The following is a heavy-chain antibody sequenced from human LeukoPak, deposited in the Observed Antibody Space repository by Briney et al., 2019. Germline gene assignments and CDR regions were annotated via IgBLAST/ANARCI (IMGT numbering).Heavy chain of an antibody. CDR1: GFTFSDYY. D-gene: IGHD2-2*01. V-gene: IGHV3-11*04. J-gene: IGHJ4*02. CDR3: AREDIVVVPAAMKAVGFDY. CDR2: ISSSGSTI. Sequence: PGGSLRLSCAASGFTFSDYYMSWIRQAPGKGLEWVSYISSSGSTIYYADSVKGRFTISRDNAKNSLYLQMNSLRAEDTAVYYCAREDIVVVPAAMKAVGFDYWGQGTLVTVSS.